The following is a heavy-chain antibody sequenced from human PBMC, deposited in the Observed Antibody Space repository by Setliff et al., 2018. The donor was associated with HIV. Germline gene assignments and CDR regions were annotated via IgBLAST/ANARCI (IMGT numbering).Heavy chain of an antibody. V-gene: IGHV4-4*07. CDR3: ARDRIEVVVDGPHDVFDV. CDR2: IHTSGST. D-gene: IGHD2-15*01. J-gene: IGHJ3*01. Sequence: SETLSLTCIVSGGSIRSYYWSWIRQPAGRGLEWMGRIHTSGSTNYNPSLTSRVTLSVDTSKNQFFLKLTSLSAADTAVYYCARDRIEVVVDGPHDVFDVWGRGTTVTVSS. CDR1: GGSIRSYY.